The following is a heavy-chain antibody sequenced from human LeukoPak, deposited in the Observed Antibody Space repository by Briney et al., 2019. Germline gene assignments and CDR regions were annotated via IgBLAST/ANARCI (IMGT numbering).Heavy chain of an antibody. Sequence: GGSLRLSCAASGFSFSTYAMSWVRQAPGKGLEWVSTITGGGTYYADSVRGRFTISRDNSKNTLFLQMNSLRAEDAAVYSCAKDLSGRSYSYYYMDVWGRGATVTVSS. V-gene: IGHV3-23*01. CDR2: ITGGGT. D-gene: IGHD1-26*01. CDR3: AKDLSGRSYSYYYMDV. CDR1: GFSFSTYA. J-gene: IGHJ6*03.